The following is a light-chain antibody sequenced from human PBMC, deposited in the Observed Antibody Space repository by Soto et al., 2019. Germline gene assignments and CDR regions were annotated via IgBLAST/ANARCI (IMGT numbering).Light chain of an antibody. J-gene: IGKJ1*01. CDR1: QSVSSN. Sequence: EIVMTQSPATLSASPGERATLSCRASQSVSSNLAWYQQKPGQAPRLLIYGASTRATGIPARFSGSGSGTEFTLTISSLQSEDFAVYYCQQDNNWRPLAFGQGTKVEIK. V-gene: IGKV3-15*01. CDR2: GAS. CDR3: QQDNNWRPLA.